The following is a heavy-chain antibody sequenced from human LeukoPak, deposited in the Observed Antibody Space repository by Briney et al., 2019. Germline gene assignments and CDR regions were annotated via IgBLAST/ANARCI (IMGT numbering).Heavy chain of an antibody. V-gene: IGHV4-59*01. CDR1: GGAISSYY. D-gene: IGHD4-17*01. CDR3: ARSGTVTNFDY. Sequence: SETLSLTCTVSGGAISSYYWSWIRQPPGKGLEWMAYIHYSGNTNYSPSLKSRVAISVDTSKNQFSLRLTSVTAADTAVYYCARSGTVTNFDYWGQGTLVSVSS. CDR2: IHYSGNT. J-gene: IGHJ4*02.